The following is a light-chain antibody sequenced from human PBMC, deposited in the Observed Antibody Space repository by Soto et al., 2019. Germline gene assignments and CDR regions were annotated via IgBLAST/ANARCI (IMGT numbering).Light chain of an antibody. CDR2: WAS. CDR1: RRVFYKSNNKNH. CDR3: QQYFDVPFT. J-gene: IGKJ4*01. Sequence: DIVMTQSPDSLAVSLGERATINSRSSRRVFYKSNNKNHLAWYQQKPGQPPQLIIYWASTRESGVPERFSGSGSGTDFTLTISSLEAEDVAFYWCQQYFDVPFTFGGGTKVDIK. V-gene: IGKV4-1*01.